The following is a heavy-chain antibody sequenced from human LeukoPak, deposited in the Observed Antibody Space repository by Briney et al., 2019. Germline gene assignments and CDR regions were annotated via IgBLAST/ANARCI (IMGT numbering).Heavy chain of an antibody. V-gene: IGHV3-23*01. Sequence: GGSLRLSCAASGFTFSSYAMSWVRQAPGKGLEWVSAISGSGGSTYYADSVKGRFTISRDNSKNTLYLQMNSLRAEDTAVYYCAKFYFDSSGYYKHFDYWGQGTLVTVSS. D-gene: IGHD3-22*01. CDR2: ISGSGGST. CDR1: GFTFSSYA. J-gene: IGHJ4*02. CDR3: AKFYFDSSGYYKHFDY.